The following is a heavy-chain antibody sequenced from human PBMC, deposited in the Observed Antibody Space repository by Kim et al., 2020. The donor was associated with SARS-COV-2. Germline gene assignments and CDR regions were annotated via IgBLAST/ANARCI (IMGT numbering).Heavy chain of an antibody. D-gene: IGHD3-16*01. CDR3: ARGGYYFDY. Sequence: TPCNPSLRSRVPISVAQSKNQFSLKLSSVTGADTAVYYCARGGYYFDYWGQGTLVTVSS. J-gene: IGHJ4*02. CDR2: T. V-gene: IGHV4-4*02.